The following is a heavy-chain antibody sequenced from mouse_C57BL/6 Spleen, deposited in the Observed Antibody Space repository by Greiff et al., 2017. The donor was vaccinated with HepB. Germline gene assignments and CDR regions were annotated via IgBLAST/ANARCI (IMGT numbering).Heavy chain of an antibody. J-gene: IGHJ3*01. CDR3: ALTGTGWFAY. Sequence: QVQPQQPGAELVKPGASVKLSCKASGYTFTSYWMQWVKQRPGQGLEWIGEIDPSDSYTNYNQKFKGKATLTVDTSSSTAYMQLSSLTSEDSAVYYCALTGTGWFAYWGQGTLVTVSA. D-gene: IGHD4-1*01. CDR1: GYTFTSYW. CDR2: IDPSDSYT. V-gene: IGHV1-50*01.